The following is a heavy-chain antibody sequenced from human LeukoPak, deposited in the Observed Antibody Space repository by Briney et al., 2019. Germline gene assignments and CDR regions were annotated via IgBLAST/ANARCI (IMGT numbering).Heavy chain of an antibody. CDR1: GGTFSSYA. J-gene: IGHJ6*02. V-gene: IGHV1-69*06. CDR2: IIPIFGTA. CDR3: ATGPEGPYGMDV. Sequence: GASVKVSCKASGGTFSSYAISWVRQAPGQGLEWMGGIIPIFGTANYAQKFQGRVTMTEDTSTDTAYMELSSLRSEDTAVYYCATGPEGPYGMDVWGQGTTVTVSS.